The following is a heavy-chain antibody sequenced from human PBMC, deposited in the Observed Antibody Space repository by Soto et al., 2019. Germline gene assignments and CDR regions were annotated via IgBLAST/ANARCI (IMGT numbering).Heavy chain of an antibody. D-gene: IGHD2-21*01. J-gene: IGHJ5*02. CDR1: ELTFGIYC. V-gene: IGHV3-30*18. Sequence: GGSQILSSAASELTFGIYCTHLVRTAPGKGLEWVAVISYDGSNKYYADSVKGRFTISRDNSKNTLYLQMNSLRAEDTAVYYCAKDYNRHVVSLPRFDPWGQGTLVKGSS. CDR3: AKDYNRHVVSLPRFDP. CDR2: ISYDGSNK.